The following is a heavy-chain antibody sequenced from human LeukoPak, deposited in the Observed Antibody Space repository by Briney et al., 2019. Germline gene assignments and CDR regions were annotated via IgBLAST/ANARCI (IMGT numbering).Heavy chain of an antibody. V-gene: IGHV3-30*01. CDR1: GFTFSTYV. CDR3: AREPAGSGWGYYFDY. CDR2: ISSDGSNK. J-gene: IGHJ4*02. Sequence: GTSLRLSCGGSGFTFSTYVMHWVRQAPGKGLEWVAVISSDGSNKDYADSVKGRFTISRDSSKNTLYVEMHSLRTEDTAMYYCAREPAGSGWGYYFDYWGQGTLVTVSS. D-gene: IGHD3-16*01.